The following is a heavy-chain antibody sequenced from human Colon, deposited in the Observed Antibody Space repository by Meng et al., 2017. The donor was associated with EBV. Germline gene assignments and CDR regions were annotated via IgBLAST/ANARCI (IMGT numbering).Heavy chain of an antibody. CDR2: IHHSGSA. Sequence: QGQVQGSGPGLVEPSRTLSLTCTVSGGSMSSGNYYWSWIRQPPGKGLEWIGYIHHSGSAYYNPSLKSRVSISVDTSKNQFSLNLNSMTAADTAVYYCASFDHIPRRNYFDYWGQGTLVTVSS. CDR1: GGSMSSGNYY. CDR3: ASFDHIPRRNYFDY. V-gene: IGHV4-30-4*01. D-gene: IGHD2-21*01. J-gene: IGHJ4*02.